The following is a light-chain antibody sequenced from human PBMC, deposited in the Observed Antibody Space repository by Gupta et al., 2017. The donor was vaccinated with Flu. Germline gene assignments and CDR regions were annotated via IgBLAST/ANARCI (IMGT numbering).Light chain of an antibody. Sequence: EIVMTQSPATLSVSPGERATLSCRASQSVSSSLAWYQQKPGQAPRLLIYGASTRDTGIPARFSGSGYGKEFTLTISSRQSEDFAGYYCQQYKNWPPYTFGQGTKLEIK. CDR2: GAS. CDR1: QSVSSS. V-gene: IGKV3-15*01. J-gene: IGKJ2*01. CDR3: QQYKNWPPYT.